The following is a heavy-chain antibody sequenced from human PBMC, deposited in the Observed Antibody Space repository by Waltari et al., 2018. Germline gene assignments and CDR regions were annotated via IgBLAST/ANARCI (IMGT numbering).Heavy chain of an antibody. J-gene: IGHJ5*02. V-gene: IGHV1-69*15. CDR1: GGTFSSYA. Sequence: QVQLVQSGAEVKKPGSSVKVSCTASGGTFSSYAISWVRQAPGQGLEWMVRIIPIFGTANYAQKFQGRVTITADESTSTAYMELSSLRSEDTAVYHCARDLGESGLTDPWGQGTLVTVSS. CDR3: ARDLGESGLTDP. D-gene: IGHD3-16*01. CDR2: IIPIFGTA.